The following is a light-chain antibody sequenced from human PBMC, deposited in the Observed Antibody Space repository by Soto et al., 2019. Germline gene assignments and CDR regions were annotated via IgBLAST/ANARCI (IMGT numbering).Light chain of an antibody. V-gene: IGKV3-20*01. CDR2: DAS. CDR1: QSVSSNY. CDR3: QQYRRSPLT. Sequence: SADRLCGSAGRSRTFPCQSSQSVSSNYLAWYQQKPGQAPRLLIYDASSRATGIPDRFSGIVSGTDFTITISRLQPDDFALYYCQQYRRSPLTFGQGTKVDIK. J-gene: IGKJ1*01.